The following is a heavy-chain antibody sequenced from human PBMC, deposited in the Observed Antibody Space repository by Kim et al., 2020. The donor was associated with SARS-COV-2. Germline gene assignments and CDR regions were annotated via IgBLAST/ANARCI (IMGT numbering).Heavy chain of an antibody. D-gene: IGHD3-22*01. CDR1: GGSISSYY. Sequence: SETLSLTCTVSGGSISSYYWSWIRQPPGKGLEWIGYIYYSGSTNYNPSLKSRVTISVDTSKNQFSLKLSSVTAADTAVYYCARDTEYYYDSSGYYSRVGYFDYWGQGTLVTVSS. J-gene: IGHJ4*02. CDR2: IYYSGST. V-gene: IGHV4-59*13. CDR3: ARDTEYYYDSSGYYSRVGYFDY.